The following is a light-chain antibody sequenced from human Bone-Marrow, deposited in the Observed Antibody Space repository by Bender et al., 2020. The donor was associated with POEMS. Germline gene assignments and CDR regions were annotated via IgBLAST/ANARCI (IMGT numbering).Light chain of an antibody. CDR3: CSFAGVGV. Sequence: QSALTQPPSVSESPGQSVTISCTGPSSDVGIYNLVSWYQQHPGKAPKLMIYEDTNRPSGVSNRFSGSKSGNTAALTISGLQAEDEADYYCCSFAGVGVFGSGTKVTVL. V-gene: IGLV2-23*01. CDR1: SSDVGIYNL. J-gene: IGLJ1*01. CDR2: EDT.